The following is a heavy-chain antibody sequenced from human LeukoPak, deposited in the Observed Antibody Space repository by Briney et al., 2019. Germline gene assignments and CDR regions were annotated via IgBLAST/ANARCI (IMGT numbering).Heavy chain of an antibody. CDR3: ARHSWRYCSSTSCLNWFDP. J-gene: IGHJ5*02. CDR2: IYYSGST. Sequence: SETLSLTCTVSGGSISSSSYYWGWIRQPSGKGLEWIGSIYYSGSTYYNPSLKSRVTISVDTSKNQFSLKLSSVTAADTAVYYCARHSWRYCSSTSCLNWFDPWGQGTLVTVSS. CDR1: GGSISSSSYY. V-gene: IGHV4-39*01. D-gene: IGHD2-2*01.